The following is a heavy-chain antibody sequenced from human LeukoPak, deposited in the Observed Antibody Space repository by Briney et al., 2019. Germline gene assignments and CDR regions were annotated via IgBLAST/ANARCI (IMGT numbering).Heavy chain of an antibody. CDR3: ARRDYYGDYVTLDY. CDR2: IYWDDDK. V-gene: IGHV2-5*02. J-gene: IGHJ4*02. D-gene: IGHD4-17*01. Sequence: SGPTLVKATQTLTLTCTFSGFSLSTSGVGVGWIRQPPGKALEWLALIYWDDDKRYSPSLKSRLAITKDTSKNQVVLTMTNMDPVDTATYYCARRDYYGDYVTLDYWGQGTLVTVSS. CDR1: GFSLSTSGVG.